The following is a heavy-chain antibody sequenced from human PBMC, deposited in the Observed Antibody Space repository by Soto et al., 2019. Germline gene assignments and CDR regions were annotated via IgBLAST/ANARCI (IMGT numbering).Heavy chain of an antibody. V-gene: IGHV4-31*03. J-gene: IGHJ5*02. CDR3: AREVWAEKHPFDP. Sequence: SETMCLTCIVSGGSLSSGDYYWSWIRQHKGKGLEWIGYITYSGSTYYNPSLKSRVTILIDTSNHQFSLKLNSVTAAATAVYYCAREVWAEKHPFDPWGQGTRVTVSS. D-gene: IGHD3-16*01. CDR1: GGSLSSGDYY. CDR2: ITYSGST.